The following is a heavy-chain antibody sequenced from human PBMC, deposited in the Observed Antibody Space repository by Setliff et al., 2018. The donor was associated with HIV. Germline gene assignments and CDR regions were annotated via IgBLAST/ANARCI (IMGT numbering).Heavy chain of an antibody. J-gene: IGHJ6*03. V-gene: IGHV1-18*01. Sequence: PSVKVSCKASGYTFTSYGISWVRQAPGQGLEWMGWISEYNGDTKYAQKLQGRVTMTKDTSTSTAYMELRSLRSDDTAVYYCARDSSFNMDVWGKGTTVTVTS. CDR1: GYTFTSYG. CDR2: ISEYNGDT. CDR3: ARDSSFNMDV.